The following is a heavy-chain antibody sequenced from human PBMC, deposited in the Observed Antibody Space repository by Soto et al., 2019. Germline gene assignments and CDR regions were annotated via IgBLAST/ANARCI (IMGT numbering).Heavy chain of an antibody. CDR3: ARDSRGGYYFDY. Sequence: QLQLQESGSGLVKPSQTLSLTCAVSGDSISSGGYSWNWIRQPPGKGLEWIGYIYYSGSTYYNPSLKSRLTISVDRSKNPFSLRLTSVTAADTAVYYCARDSRGGYYFDYWGQGTLVTVSS. D-gene: IGHD1-26*01. J-gene: IGHJ4*02. CDR1: GDSISSGGYS. V-gene: IGHV4-30-2*01. CDR2: IYYSGST.